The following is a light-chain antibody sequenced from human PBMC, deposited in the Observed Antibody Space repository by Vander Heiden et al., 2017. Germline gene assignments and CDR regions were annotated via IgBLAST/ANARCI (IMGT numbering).Light chain of an antibody. CDR1: QSISRY. CDR3: QQVHNTPPWT. Sequence: DIQMTQSPFSLSASVGDRVTITCRASQSISRYLNWYQQKLGKAPKLLIFAASSLQSGVPSRFSGSGYGTDFTLTISRRQPEEFASYYCQQVHNTPPWTFGHGTKVEIK. CDR2: AAS. V-gene: IGKV1-39*01. J-gene: IGKJ1*01.